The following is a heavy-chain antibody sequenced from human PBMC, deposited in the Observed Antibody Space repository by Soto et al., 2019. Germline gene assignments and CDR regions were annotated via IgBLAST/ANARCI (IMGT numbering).Heavy chain of an antibody. CDR2: IIPIFGTA. V-gene: IGHV1-69*13. Sequence: VASVKVSCKASGGTFSSYAISWVRQAPGQGLEWMGGIIPIFGTANYAQKFQGRVTITADESTSTAYMELSSLRSEDTAVYYCAGPGPAYYFDYWGQGTLVTVSS. J-gene: IGHJ4*02. CDR3: AGPGPAYYFDY. CDR1: GGTFSSYA.